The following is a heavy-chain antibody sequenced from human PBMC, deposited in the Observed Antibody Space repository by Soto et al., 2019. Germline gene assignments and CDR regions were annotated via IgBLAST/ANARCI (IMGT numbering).Heavy chain of an antibody. D-gene: IGHD6-6*01. CDR3: ARAWWSSSRWFDP. J-gene: IGHJ5*02. Sequence: EVQLVETGGGLIQPGGSLRLSCEVIGFTVSSNYMSWVRQAPGKGLEWVSVIYSGGTTYSADSVKGRFTISRDDSKNTLYLQMNSLRAEDTAVYYCARAWWSSSRWFDPWGQGTLVTVSS. CDR1: GFTVSSNY. CDR2: IYSGGTT. V-gene: IGHV3-53*02.